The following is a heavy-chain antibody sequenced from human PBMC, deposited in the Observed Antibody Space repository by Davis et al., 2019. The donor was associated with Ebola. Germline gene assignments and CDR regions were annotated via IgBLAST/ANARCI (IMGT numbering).Heavy chain of an antibody. CDR2: IYLSGTT. CDR3: ARAGWSGADSHAFDI. V-gene: IGHV4-30-4*07. D-gene: IGHD2-21*02. J-gene: IGHJ3*02. CDR1: GYSISSGGYS. Sequence: SDTLSLTFGVSGYSISSGGYSWDWIRQSPGKELEWLGHIYLSGTTHYNPSLNSRVTISLDTSKNQFSLKLSSVTAADTAVYYCARAGWSGADSHAFDIWGQGTLVTVSS.